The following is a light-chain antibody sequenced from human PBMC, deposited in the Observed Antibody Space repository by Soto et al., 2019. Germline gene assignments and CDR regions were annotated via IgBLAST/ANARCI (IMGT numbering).Light chain of an antibody. V-gene: IGKV3-20*01. CDR2: GAS. Sequence: EIVLTQSPGTLSLSPGERATLSCRASQSVSSSYLAWYQQNPGQAPRLLIYGASSRATGIPDRFSGSGSGTDFTLTISRLDPEDFAVYYCQQYGSSPGTFGQGTKVEIK. J-gene: IGKJ1*01. CDR3: QQYGSSPGT. CDR1: QSVSSSY.